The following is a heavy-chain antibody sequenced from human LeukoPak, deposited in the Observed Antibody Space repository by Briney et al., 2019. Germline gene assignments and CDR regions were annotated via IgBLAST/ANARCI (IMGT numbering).Heavy chain of an antibody. CDR1: GFTFSNYW. CDR2: ISGSAGST. D-gene: IGHD1-26*01. J-gene: IGHJ4*02. Sequence: GGSLRLSCTASGFTFSNYWMSWVRQAPGKGLEWVSAISGSAGSTYYADSVKGRFTISRDNSKNTLYLQMNSLRAEDTAVYYCAKATGGSYSPDYWGQGTLVTVSS. CDR3: AKATGGSYSPDY. V-gene: IGHV3-23*01.